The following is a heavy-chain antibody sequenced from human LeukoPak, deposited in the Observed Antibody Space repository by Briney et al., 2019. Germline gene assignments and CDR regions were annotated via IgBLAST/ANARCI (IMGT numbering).Heavy chain of an antibody. CDR2: INSDGSST. D-gene: IGHD2-15*01. CDR1: GFTFSSYS. V-gene: IGHV3-74*01. CDR3: ARVRGGHDAFDI. Sequence: GGSLRLSCAASGFTFSSYSMHWVRQAPGKGLVWVSRINSDGSSTSYADSVKGRFTISRDSAKNTLYLQMNSLRAEDTAVYYCARVRGGHDAFDIWGQGTMVTVSS. J-gene: IGHJ3*02.